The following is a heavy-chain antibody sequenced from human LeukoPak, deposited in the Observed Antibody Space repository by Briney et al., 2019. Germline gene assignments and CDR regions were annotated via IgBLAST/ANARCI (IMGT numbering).Heavy chain of an antibody. J-gene: IGHJ4*01. Sequence: QPGGSLRLSCAASGFSFSTNDMHWVRQAPGKGLELVAFMRYDGSHEHYIDSVKGRFTVSRDNSKNTLYLHMHSLRVDDTAVYFCAKKVRVVTAILYFDHWGQGSLVTVSS. CDR1: GFSFSTND. CDR3: AKKVRVVTAILYFDH. D-gene: IGHD2-21*02. V-gene: IGHV3-30*02. CDR2: MRYDGSHE.